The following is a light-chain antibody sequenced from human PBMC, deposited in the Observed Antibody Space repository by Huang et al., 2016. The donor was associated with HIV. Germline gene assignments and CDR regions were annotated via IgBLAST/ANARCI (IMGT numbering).Light chain of an antibody. CDR1: QSVSSN. V-gene: IGKV3-15*01. Sequence: EIVMTQSPDTLSVSPGEGATLSCRASQSVSSNLAWYQQKPGQAPRLLIYGASPRVTVIPASFRGSGSGTEFTLTISSLQSEDSAVYYCQYYNNWPPFLTFGGGTKVEIK. J-gene: IGKJ4*01. CDR3: QYYNNWPPFLT. CDR2: GAS.